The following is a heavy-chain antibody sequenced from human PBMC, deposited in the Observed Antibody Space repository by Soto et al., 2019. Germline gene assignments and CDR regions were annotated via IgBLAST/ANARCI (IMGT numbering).Heavy chain of an antibody. CDR1: GGSISSSSYY. CDR3: ARPRPGLLWFGELWSNWFDP. V-gene: IGHV4-39*01. D-gene: IGHD3-10*01. Sequence: SETLSLTCTVSGGSISSSSYYWGWIRQPPGKGLEWMGSIYYSGSTYYNPSLKSRVTISVDTSKNQFSLKLSSVTAADTAVYYCARPRPGLLWFGELWSNWFDPWGQGTPVTVSS. J-gene: IGHJ5*02. CDR2: IYYSGST.